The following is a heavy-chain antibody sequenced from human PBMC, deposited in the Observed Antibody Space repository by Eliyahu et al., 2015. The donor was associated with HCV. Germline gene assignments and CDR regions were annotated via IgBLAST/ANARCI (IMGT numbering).Heavy chain of an antibody. J-gene: IGHJ4*02. V-gene: IGHV3-23*01. CDR1: GFPFSXCA. D-gene: IGHD5-12*01. Sequence: EVQLLESGGGLVQPGGSLRLSCAASGFPFSXCAMTWARQAPGKGLEWVSAISASGDTTYYADSVKGRFTISRDNSKNTLYLQMNSLRAEDTAVYYCAKRRSGATYSGYDFDYWGQGTLVTVSS. CDR3: AKRRSGATYSGYDFDY. CDR2: ISASGDTT.